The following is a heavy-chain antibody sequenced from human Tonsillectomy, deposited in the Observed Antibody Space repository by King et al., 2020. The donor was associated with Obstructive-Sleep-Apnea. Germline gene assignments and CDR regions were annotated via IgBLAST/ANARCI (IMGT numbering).Heavy chain of an antibody. V-gene: IGHV4-59*08. CDR3: ARLFDYSSTPGAFDV. D-gene: IGHD6-13*01. Sequence: QLQESGPGLVKPSETLSLTCTVSGGSISSFYWSWIRQPPGKGLEWIGYIYYSGSTNYNPSLKSRVTISVDTSKNQFSLKLSSVTAADTAVYYCARLFDYSSTPGAFDVWGQGTMVTVSS. CDR1: GGSISSFY. J-gene: IGHJ3*01. CDR2: IYYSGST.